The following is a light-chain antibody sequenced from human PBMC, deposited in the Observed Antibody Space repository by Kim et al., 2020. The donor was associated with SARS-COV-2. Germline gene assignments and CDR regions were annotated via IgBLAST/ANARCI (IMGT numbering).Light chain of an antibody. CDR2: SIS. J-gene: IGKJ1*01. CDR1: QSVSSY. V-gene: IGKV3-20*01. Sequence: SSPGERAPLSCRARQSVSSYLAWYQQKPGQAPRLLIYSISSRATGIPDRFSGSGSGTDFTLTISRLEPEDFAVYYCQQYGTSVWTFGQGTKVEIK. CDR3: QQYGTSVWT.